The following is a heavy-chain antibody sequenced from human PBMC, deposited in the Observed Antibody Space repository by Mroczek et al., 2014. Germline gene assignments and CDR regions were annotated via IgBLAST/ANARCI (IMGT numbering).Heavy chain of an antibody. D-gene: IGHD3-10*01. J-gene: IGHJ4*02. Sequence: EVQLLETGGGLIQPGGSLRLSCAASGFTVSSNYMSWVRQAPGKGLEWVSVIYSGGSTYYADSVKGRFTISRDNSKNTLYLQMNSLRAEDTAVYYCARVDYYGSGSGRAAGGDYWGQGTPGHRLL. CDR2: IYSGGST. CDR1: GFTVSSNY. CDR3: ARVDYYGSGSGRAAGGDY. V-gene: IGHV3-53*02.